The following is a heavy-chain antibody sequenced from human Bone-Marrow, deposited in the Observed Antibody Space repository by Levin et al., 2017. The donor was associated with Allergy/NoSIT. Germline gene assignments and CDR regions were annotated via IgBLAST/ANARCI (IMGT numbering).Heavy chain of an antibody. D-gene: IGHD2-15*01. J-gene: IGHJ6*01. V-gene: IGHV3-30-3*01. CDR3: VRDFNVVVRLATPAAHSFGVGV. CDR1: GFTFNGYS. Sequence: GESLKISCAASGFTFNGYSMYWVRQAPGKGLEWVALISHDEANKYYADSVSGRFIISRDNSENTLFLQMNYLRVEDTAVYYCVRDFNVVVRLATPAAHSFGVGVWGQGTTVIVSS. CDR2: ISHDEANK.